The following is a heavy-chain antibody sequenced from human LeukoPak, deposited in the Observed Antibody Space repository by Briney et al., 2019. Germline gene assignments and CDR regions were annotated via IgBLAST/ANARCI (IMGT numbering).Heavy chain of an antibody. Sequence: GGSLRLSCAASGFTFSSNAMSWVRQAPGKGLEWVSAISGSGGSTYYADSVKGRFTISRDNSKNTLYLQMNSLRAEDTAVYYCAKDLGGITGTTGGLYFDYWGQGTLVTVSS. J-gene: IGHJ4*02. D-gene: IGHD1-7*01. CDR2: ISGSGGST. V-gene: IGHV3-23*01. CDR3: AKDLGGITGTTGGLYFDY. CDR1: GFTFSSNA.